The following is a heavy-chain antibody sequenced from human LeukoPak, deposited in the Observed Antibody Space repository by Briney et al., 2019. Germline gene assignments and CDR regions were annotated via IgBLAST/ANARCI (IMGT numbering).Heavy chain of an antibody. CDR1: GFTFDDYG. Sequence: PGGSLRLSCAASGFTFDDYGMSWVRHAPGKGLESVSGINWHGGSTVYADSVKGRFTISRVNAKHCLNLQMNSLRAEDTGLYYCASHASYYYDSSGYRHFDFWGQGTLVTVPS. J-gene: IGHJ4*02. V-gene: IGHV3-20*04. CDR3: ASHASYYYDSSGYRHFDF. D-gene: IGHD3-22*01. CDR2: INWHGGST.